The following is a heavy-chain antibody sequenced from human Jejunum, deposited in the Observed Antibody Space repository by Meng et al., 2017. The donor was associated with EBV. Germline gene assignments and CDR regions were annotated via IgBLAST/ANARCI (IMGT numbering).Heavy chain of an antibody. CDR1: GYTFTNYP. CDR3: ASRPGFNIGPFDY. CDR2: INPGNGET. V-gene: IGHV1-3*01. Sequence: QVPLAPSGAGGQKPGASMKLSCKASGYTFTNYPIHWVRQAPGQRPEWMGCINPGNGETEFSQKFQGRVTITRDTSATTAYMELTSLRSEDTAVYYCASRPGFNIGPFDYWGQGTLVTVSS. D-gene: IGHD3/OR15-3a*01. J-gene: IGHJ4*02.